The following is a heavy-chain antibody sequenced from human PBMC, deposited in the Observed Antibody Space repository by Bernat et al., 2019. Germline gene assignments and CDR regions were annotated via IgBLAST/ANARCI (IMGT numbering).Heavy chain of an antibody. Sequence: QVQLQESGPGLVKPSQTLSLTCTVSGGSISSGGYVWSWIRQYPGKGLEWIGYISYSGSTYYSPSLKSRVTISGDTAKNQFSLKLSSVTAADTAVYFFARRYYDLSAYRVFDYLGQGTLVTVSS. D-gene: IGHD3-22*01. V-gene: IGHV4-31*03. J-gene: IGHJ4*02. CDR1: GGSISSGGYV. CDR3: ARRYYDLSAYRVFDY. CDR2: ISYSGST.